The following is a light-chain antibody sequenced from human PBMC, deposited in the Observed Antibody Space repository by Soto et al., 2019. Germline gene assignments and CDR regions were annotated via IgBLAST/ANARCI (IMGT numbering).Light chain of an antibody. V-gene: IGKV3-15*01. CDR3: QQYNDWPLT. Sequence: EILLTHSPSTLSLTQCERATLSCWASQSVSSNYLACDQQKPGLAPSLLIYGAFTRATGIPARFSGTGSGTEFTLTISSLQSEDFALYYCQQYNDWPLTFGQGAKVDI. CDR1: QSVSSN. J-gene: IGKJ1*01. CDR2: GAF.